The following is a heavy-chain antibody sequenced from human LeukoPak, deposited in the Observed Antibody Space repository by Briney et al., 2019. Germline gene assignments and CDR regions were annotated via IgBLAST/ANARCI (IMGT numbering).Heavy chain of an antibody. CDR3: ARGGWFSFDY. CDR1: GGSFSGYY. CDR2: INHSGST. J-gene: IGHJ4*02. Sequence: SETLSLTCAVYGGSFSGYYWSWIRQPPGKGLEWIGEINHSGSTNYNPSLKSRVTISVDTSKNQFSLKLSSVTAADTAVYYCARGGWFSFDYWGQGTLVTVSS. V-gene: IGHV4-34*01. D-gene: IGHD6-19*01.